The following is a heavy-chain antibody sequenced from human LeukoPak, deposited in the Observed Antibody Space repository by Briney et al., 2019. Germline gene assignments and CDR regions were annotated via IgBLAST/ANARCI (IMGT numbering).Heavy chain of an antibody. D-gene: IGHD5-24*01. J-gene: IGHJ4*02. CDR3: AKSDCSSDGCKLLNY. CDR2: ISGSGDAT. Sequence: PGGSLRLSCAASGFTFSSYSMSWVRQAPGKGLEWVSLISGSGDATKYADSVMGRFTISRDNSKNTLYLQMNSLRAEDTAVYYCAKSDCSSDGCKLLNYWGQGTLVTVSS. CDR1: GFTFSSYS. V-gene: IGHV3-23*01.